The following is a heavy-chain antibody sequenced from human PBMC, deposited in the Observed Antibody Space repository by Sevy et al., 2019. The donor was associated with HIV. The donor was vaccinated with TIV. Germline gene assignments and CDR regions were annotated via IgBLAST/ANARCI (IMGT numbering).Heavy chain of an antibody. Sequence: SETLSLTCTVSGGSISSYYWSWIRQPAGKGLEWIGRIYTSGITNYNPSLKSRVTMSVDTSKNQFSLKLSSVTAADTAVYYCARDTYYDFWSGYYSESNWFDPWGQGTLVTVSS. J-gene: IGHJ5*02. CDR1: GGSISSYY. CDR2: IYTSGIT. D-gene: IGHD3-3*01. CDR3: ARDTYYDFWSGYYSESNWFDP. V-gene: IGHV4-4*07.